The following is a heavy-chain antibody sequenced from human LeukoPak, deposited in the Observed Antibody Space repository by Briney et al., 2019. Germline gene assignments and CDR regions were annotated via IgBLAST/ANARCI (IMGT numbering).Heavy chain of an antibody. CDR1: GGTFSSYA. CDR2: IIPILGIA. CDR3: ARDRTVATPDWYFDL. V-gene: IGHV1-69*04. D-gene: IGHD6-19*01. J-gene: IGHJ2*01. Sequence: SVKVSCKASGGTFSSYAISWVRQAPGQGLEWMGRIIPILGIANYAQKFQGRVTITADKSTSTAYMELSSLRSEDTAVYYCARDRTVATPDWYFDLWGRGTLVTVSS.